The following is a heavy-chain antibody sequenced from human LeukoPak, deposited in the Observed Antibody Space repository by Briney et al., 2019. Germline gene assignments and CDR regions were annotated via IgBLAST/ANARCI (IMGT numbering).Heavy chain of an antibody. CDR2: ISGSGSST. CDR1: GFTFSSYA. Sequence: GGSLRLSCAASGFTFSSYAMSWVRQAPGKGLEWVSGISGSGSSTYYADSVKGRFTISRDNPKNTVYLQMSSLRVEDTAIFYCAKVATDWYFDLWGRGTLVTASS. V-gene: IGHV3-23*01. CDR3: AKVATDWYFDL. J-gene: IGHJ2*01.